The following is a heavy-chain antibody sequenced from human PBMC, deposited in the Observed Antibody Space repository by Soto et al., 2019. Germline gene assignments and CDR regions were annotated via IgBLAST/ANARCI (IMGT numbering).Heavy chain of an antibody. CDR1: GLTISGKKY. CDR2: LYDVAGS. Sequence: DVQLVESGGGMIQPGESLRLYCAAFGLTISGKKYVAWVREAPGKGLEWVSALYDVAGSFSAGSVTCRFTTPSNSSKTAVYLQMNDRRPDYTAVYYCAAWHESEHACDVWGQGTTVTISS. CDR3: AAWHESEHACDV. V-gene: IGHV3-53*01. J-gene: IGHJ3*01.